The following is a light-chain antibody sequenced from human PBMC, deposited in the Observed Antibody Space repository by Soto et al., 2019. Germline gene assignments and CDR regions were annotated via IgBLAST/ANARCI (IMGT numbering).Light chain of an antibody. CDR1: QTVLYSSNNKNY. CDR2: WAS. J-gene: IGKJ2*01. V-gene: IGKV4-1*01. Sequence: DIVMTQSPDSLAVSLGERATINCKTSQTVLYSSNNKNYLAWYQRNPGQPPKLLIYWASTRESGVPDRFSGSGSGTDFTLTISSLQAEDVAVYYCQQYYSIPHTFGQGTKLEIK. CDR3: QQYYSIPHT.